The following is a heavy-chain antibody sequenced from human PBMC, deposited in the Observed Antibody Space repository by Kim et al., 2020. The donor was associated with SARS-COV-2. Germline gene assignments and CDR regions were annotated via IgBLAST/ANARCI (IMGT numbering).Heavy chain of an antibody. D-gene: IGHD2-21*02. Sequence: GVSLRLSCAASGFTFADYAMHWVRQAPGKGLEWVSGISWKIDTVGYADSVKGRFTISRDNAKSSLYLQMDSLRAEDTAFYYCAKSPGVTTGYFDYWGQGVLVTVSS. J-gene: IGHJ4*02. CDR1: GFTFADYA. V-gene: IGHV3-9*01. CDR3: AKSPGVTTGYFDY. CDR2: ISWKIDTV.